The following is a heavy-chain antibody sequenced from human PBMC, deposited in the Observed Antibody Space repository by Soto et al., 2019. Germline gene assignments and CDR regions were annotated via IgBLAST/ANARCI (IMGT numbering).Heavy chain of an antibody. CDR2: IWYDGSNK. Sequence: QVQVVESGGGVVQPGRSLRLSCAASGFTFSSHGIHWVRQAPGKGLEWVAVIWYDGSNKIYAESARGRFTISRDNSKNTAYLQMNSLRAEDTAVYYCVRWGPDKALYYWGLGTLVTVSS. V-gene: IGHV3-33*01. D-gene: IGHD3-16*01. CDR1: GFTFSSHG. J-gene: IGHJ4*02. CDR3: VRWGPDKALYY.